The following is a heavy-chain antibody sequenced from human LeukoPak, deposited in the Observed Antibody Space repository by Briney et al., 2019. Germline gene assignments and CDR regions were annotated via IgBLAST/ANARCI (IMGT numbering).Heavy chain of an antibody. J-gene: IGHJ3*02. CDR3: ARNPGSGYGAFDI. D-gene: IGHD5-12*01. CDR2: IKQEGSEK. V-gene: IGHV3-7*01. CDR1: GFIFIRYW. Sequence: GGSLRLSCAASGFIFIRYWMSGVRQAPGRGVEWVANIKQEGSEKYYVDSVKGRFTISRDNAQSSLYLQMNSLRAEDTAVYYCARNPGSGYGAFDIWGQGTMVTVSS.